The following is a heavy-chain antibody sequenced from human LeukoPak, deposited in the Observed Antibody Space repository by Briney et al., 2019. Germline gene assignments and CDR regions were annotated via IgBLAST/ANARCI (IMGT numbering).Heavy chain of an antibody. J-gene: IGHJ4*02. Sequence: ASVTVSFKASGYTFTNYAMNWVRQAPGQGLEWMGWINTNTGNPTYAQGFTGRFVFSLDTSVSTAYLQISSLKAEDTAVYYCARDPNHYYDSSGYYGDYWGQGTLVTVSS. D-gene: IGHD3-22*01. CDR3: ARDPNHYYDSSGYYGDY. CDR2: INTNTGNP. CDR1: GYTFTNYA. V-gene: IGHV7-4-1*02.